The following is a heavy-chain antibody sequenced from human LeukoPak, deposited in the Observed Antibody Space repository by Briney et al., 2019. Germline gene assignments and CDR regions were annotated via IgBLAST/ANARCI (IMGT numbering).Heavy chain of an antibody. CDR1: GVSFSGYY. V-gene: IGHV4-34*01. Sequence: PSETLSLTCAVYGVSFSGYYLSWIRQPPGKGLEWVGEINHSGSTNYNPSLKSRVTISVDTSKNQFSLKLSPVTAADTALYHCARGLRLVRGAHNGMDVWGKGTTVTVSS. D-gene: IGHD3-10*01. J-gene: IGHJ6*04. CDR3: ARGLRLVRGAHNGMDV. CDR2: INHSGST.